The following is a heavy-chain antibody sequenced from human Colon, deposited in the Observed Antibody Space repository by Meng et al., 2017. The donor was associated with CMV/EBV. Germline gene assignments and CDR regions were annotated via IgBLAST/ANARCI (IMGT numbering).Heavy chain of an antibody. CDR3: ARHEIVLMVYAIDY. V-gene: IGHV4-39*01. D-gene: IGHD2-8*01. CDR1: GSAISTTSFY. Sequence: SETLSLTCNVSGSAISTTSFYWGWIRQSPGRGLEWIGSVYYNGNTYYKSSLKGRFTISVDTPKNQFFLKVNSVTAADTAVYYCARHEIVLMVYAIDYWGQGTLVTVSS. CDR2: VYYNGNT. J-gene: IGHJ4*02.